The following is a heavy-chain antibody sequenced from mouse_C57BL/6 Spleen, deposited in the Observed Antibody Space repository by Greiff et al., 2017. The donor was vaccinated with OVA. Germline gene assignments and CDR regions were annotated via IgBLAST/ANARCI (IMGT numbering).Heavy chain of an antibody. D-gene: IGHD1-2*01. V-gene: IGHV5-4*01. CDR1: GFTFSSYA. CDR3: ARDHYYFAY. CDR2: ISDGGSYT. J-gene: IGHJ3*01. Sequence: EVQLQESGGGLVKPGGSLKLSCAASGFTFSSYAMSWVRQTPEKRLEWVATISDGGSYTYYPDNVKGRFTISRDNAKNNLYLQMSHLKSEDTAMYYCARDHYYFAYWGQGTLVTVSA.